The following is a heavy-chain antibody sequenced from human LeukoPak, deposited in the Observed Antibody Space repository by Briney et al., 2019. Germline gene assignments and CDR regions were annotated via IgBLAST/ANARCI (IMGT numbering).Heavy chain of an antibody. CDR1: GFTFSSYS. Sequence: PGGSLRLSCAASGFTFSSYSMSWVRQAPGKGLEWVSSVSSSSTYIYYADSVKGRFTISRDNAKNSLYLQMNSLRAEDTAVYYCARLVALAATYYFDYWGQGTLVTVSS. V-gene: IGHV3-21*01. J-gene: IGHJ4*02. CDR3: ARLVALAATYYFDY. CDR2: VSSSSTYI. D-gene: IGHD6-25*01.